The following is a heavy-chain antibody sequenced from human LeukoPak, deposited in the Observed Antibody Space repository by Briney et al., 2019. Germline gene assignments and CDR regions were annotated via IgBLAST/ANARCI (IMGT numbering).Heavy chain of an antibody. CDR1: GGSINNYY. V-gene: IGHV4-59*12. CDR3: ARGRGDTAIDETYFDY. D-gene: IGHD5-18*01. CDR2: IYYTGST. J-gene: IGHJ4*02. Sequence: SETLSLTCTVSGGSINNYYWSWVRQPPGAGLEWLAYIYYTGSTNYNPSLKSRVTISVDTSKNQFSLKLSSVTAADTAVYYCARGRGDTAIDETYFDYWGQGTLVTVSS.